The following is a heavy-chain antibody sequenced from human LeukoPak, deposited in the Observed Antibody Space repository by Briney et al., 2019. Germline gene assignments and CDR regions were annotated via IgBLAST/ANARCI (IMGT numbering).Heavy chain of an antibody. J-gene: IGHJ4*02. D-gene: IGHD4-17*01. V-gene: IGHV3-23*01. Sequence: GGLVRLSCAASGFTFSNYAMSWVRQAPGKGLEWVTAISASEGTTYHADSVNGRFTISRDNSKNTVFLQMNSLRAEDTAVHYCARLATVTTLSAVVYWGQGTLV. CDR2: ISASEGTT. CDR1: GFTFSNYA. CDR3: ARLATVTTLSAVVY.